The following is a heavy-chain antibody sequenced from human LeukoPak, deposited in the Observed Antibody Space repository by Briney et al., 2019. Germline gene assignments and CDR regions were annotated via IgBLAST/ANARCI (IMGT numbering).Heavy chain of an antibody. CDR2: ITAYNGYT. V-gene: IGHV1-18*01. J-gene: IGHJ5*02. CDR3: ARDASWFDP. Sequence: ASVKVSCKASGYTFSSYGIAWVRQAPGQGLEWLGWITAYNGYTRHAQKVQGRVTVTIDTPTSTAYMELSSLRSEDTAVYYCARDASWFDPWGQGTLVTVSS. CDR1: GYTFSSYG.